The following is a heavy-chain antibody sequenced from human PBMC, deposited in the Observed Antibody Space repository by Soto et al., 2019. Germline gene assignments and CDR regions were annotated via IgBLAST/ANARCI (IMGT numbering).Heavy chain of an antibody. Sequence: ASVKVSCKASGYTFTSYGISWVRQAPGQGLEWMGWISAYNGNTNYAQKLQGRVTMTTDTSTSTAYMELRSLRSDDTAVYYCARDGYYYGSGSYYRSRYYYGMDVWGQGTTVTVSS. CDR3: ARDGYYYGSGSYYRSRYYYGMDV. CDR1: GYTFTSYG. V-gene: IGHV1-18*01. D-gene: IGHD3-10*01. J-gene: IGHJ6*02. CDR2: ISAYNGNT.